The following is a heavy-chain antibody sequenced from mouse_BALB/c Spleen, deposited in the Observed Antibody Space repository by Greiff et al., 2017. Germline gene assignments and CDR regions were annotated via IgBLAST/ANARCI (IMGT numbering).Heavy chain of an antibody. Sequence: VKLVESGPGLVQPSQSLSITCTVSGFSLTSYGVHWVRQSPGKGLEWLGVIWSGGSTDYNAAFISRLSISKDNSKSQVFFKMNSLQANDTAIYYCARNGGAYYYAMDYWGQGTSVTVSS. CDR1: GFSLTSYG. V-gene: IGHV2-2*02. J-gene: IGHJ4*01. CDR3: ARNGGAYYYAMDY. D-gene: IGHD6-1*01. CDR2: IWSGGST.